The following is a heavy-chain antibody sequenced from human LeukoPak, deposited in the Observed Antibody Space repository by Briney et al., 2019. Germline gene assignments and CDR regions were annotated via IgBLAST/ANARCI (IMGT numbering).Heavy chain of an antibody. D-gene: IGHD6-6*01. J-gene: IGHJ5*02. V-gene: IGHV3-21*01. Sequence: PGGSLRLSCAASGFTFSSYSMNWVRQAPGKGLEWVSSISSSGSYTDYADSVKGRFTISRDNAKNSLYLQMNSLRAEDTALYYCARDGEEALKYSRSPSFDPWGQGTLVTVSS. CDR2: ISSSGSYT. CDR3: ARDGEEALKYSRSPSFDP. CDR1: GFTFSSYS.